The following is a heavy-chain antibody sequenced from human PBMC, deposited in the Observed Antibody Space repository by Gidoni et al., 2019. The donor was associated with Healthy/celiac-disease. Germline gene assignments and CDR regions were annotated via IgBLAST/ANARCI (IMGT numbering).Heavy chain of an antibody. CDR2: INPNSGGT. D-gene: IGHD3-9*01. CDR3: AREQTLEIDKESQNDY. J-gene: IGHJ4*02. Sequence: QVQLVQSGAEVKKLGASVKVSCKSSGYTFPAYYMHWVRQAPGQGLEWMGWINPNSGGTNYAQKFQGRVTMTRDTSISTAYMELSRLRSDDTAVYYCAREQTLEIDKESQNDYWGQGTLVTVSS. V-gene: IGHV1-2*02. CDR1: GYTFPAYY.